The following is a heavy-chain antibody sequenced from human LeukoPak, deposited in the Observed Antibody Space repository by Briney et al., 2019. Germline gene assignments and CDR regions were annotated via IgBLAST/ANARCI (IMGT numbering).Heavy chain of an antibody. CDR1: GGSISSGY. Sequence: PSESLSLTCTVSGGSISSGYWSWIRQPPGKGLEWIGYIYYSGSTNYNPSLKSRVTISVDTSKNQFSLRLSSVTAADTAVFYCARGYSGFPYYLDYWGQGTLVTVSS. J-gene: IGHJ4*02. CDR3: ARGYSGFPYYLDY. D-gene: IGHD5-12*01. CDR2: IYYSGST. V-gene: IGHV4-59*01.